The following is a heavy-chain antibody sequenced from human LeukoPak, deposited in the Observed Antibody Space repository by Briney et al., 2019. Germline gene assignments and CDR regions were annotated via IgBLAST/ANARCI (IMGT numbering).Heavy chain of an antibody. V-gene: IGHV3-7*01. CDR1: GFTFSSYW. J-gene: IGHJ4*02. Sequence: GGSLRLSCAVSGFTFSSYWMTWVRQAPGKGLEWVASINQDESETYYVASVEGRFTISRDNAKNSLYLQMNSLRVGDTAICYCVRSWLLVAATRPTDYWGQGTLVTVSS. D-gene: IGHD1-26*01. CDR3: VRSWLLVAATRPTDY. CDR2: INQDESET.